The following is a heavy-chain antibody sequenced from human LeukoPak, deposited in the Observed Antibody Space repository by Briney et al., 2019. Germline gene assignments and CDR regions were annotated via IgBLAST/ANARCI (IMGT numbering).Heavy chain of an antibody. J-gene: IGHJ6*03. CDR3: ARLRDYYYNYMDV. V-gene: IGHV4-39*01. Sequence: SETLSLTCTVSGGSISSSSYYWGWNRQPPGKGLEWIGSIYYSGSTYYNPSLKSRVTISVDTSKIQISLKLNSVTAADTAVYYCARLRDYYYNYMDVWGKGTTVTISS. CDR2: IYYSGST. CDR1: GGSISSSSYY.